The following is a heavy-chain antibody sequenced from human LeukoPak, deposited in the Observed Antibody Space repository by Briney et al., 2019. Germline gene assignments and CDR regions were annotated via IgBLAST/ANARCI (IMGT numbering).Heavy chain of an antibody. CDR3: AHCSGGYCITSAFDF. Sequence: PGGSLRLSCAASGVTLSTYAMSWARQAPGRGLEWVSSISGDGGVTEYADSVKGRFISSRDNSKNTLYLQMNSLGAEDTAVYYCAHCSGGYCITSAFDFWGQGTLVTVSS. CDR2: ISGDGGVT. D-gene: IGHD2-15*01. J-gene: IGHJ3*01. V-gene: IGHV3-23*01. CDR1: GVTLSTYA.